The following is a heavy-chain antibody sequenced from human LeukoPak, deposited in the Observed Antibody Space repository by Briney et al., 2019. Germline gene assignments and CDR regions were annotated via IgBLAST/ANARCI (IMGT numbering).Heavy chain of an antibody. CDR3: ARGRSAYCSGGTCYSLSY. CDR1: GGSFSGYY. CDR2: INHSGST. Sequence: SETLSLTCAVYGGSFSGYYWSWIRQPPGKGLEWIGEINHSGSTNYNPSLKSRVTISVDTSKNHFSLKLSSVTAADTAVYFCARGRSAYCSGGTCYSLSYWGQGTLVTVSS. J-gene: IGHJ4*02. D-gene: IGHD2-15*01. V-gene: IGHV4-34*01.